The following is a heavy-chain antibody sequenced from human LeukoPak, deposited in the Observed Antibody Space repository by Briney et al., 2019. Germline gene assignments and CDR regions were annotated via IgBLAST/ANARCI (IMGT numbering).Heavy chain of an antibody. CDR1: GFTFSSYS. D-gene: IGHD5-24*01. CDR3: ARVSEMATIGGLSN. CDR2: ISSSSSYI. Sequence: GGSLRLSCAASGFTFSSYSMNWVRQAPGKGLEWVSSISSSSSYIYYADSVKGRFTISRDNAKNSLYLQMNSLRAEGTAVYYCARVSEMATIGGLSNWGQGTLVTVSS. J-gene: IGHJ4*02. V-gene: IGHV3-21*01.